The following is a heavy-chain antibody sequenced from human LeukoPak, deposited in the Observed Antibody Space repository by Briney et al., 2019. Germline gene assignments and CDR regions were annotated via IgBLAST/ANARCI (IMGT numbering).Heavy chain of an antibody. CDR3: ARVRYFGSGSNSPFDN. J-gene: IGHJ4*02. CDR2: IYHSGST. V-gene: IGHV4-4*02. CDR1: GGSISSSNW. D-gene: IGHD3-10*01. Sequence: PSGTLSLTCAVSGGSISSSNWWSWVRQPPGKGLEWIGEIYHSGSTNYNPSLKSRVAISVDKSKNQFSLKLSSVTAADTAVYYCARVRYFGSGSNSPFDNWGQGTLVTVSS.